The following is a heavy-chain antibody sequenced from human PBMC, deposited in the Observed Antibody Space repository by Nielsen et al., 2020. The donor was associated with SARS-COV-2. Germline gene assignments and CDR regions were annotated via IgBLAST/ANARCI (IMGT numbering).Heavy chain of an antibody. J-gene: IGHJ4*02. CDR1: GFTFSSYG. CDR3: ARDGRIGYGVYLDY. CDR2: IWYDGSNK. Sequence: GGSLRLSCAASGFTFSSYGMHWVRQAPGKGLEWVAVIWYDGSNKYYADSVKGRFTISRDNSKNTLYLQMNSLRAEDTATYYCARDGRIGYGVYLDYWGQGTLVTVSS. V-gene: IGHV3-33*01. D-gene: IGHD5-12*01.